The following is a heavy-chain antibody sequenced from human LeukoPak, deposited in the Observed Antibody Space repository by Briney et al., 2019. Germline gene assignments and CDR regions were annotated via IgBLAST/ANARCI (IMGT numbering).Heavy chain of an antibody. CDR3: AKDLFYCYCSGSYLVY. D-gene: IGHD3-10*01. J-gene: IGHJ4*02. CDR2: ISGSGGST. CDR1: GFTFSSYA. V-gene: IGHV3-23*01. Sequence: GGSLRLSCAASGFTFSSYAMSWVRQAPGKGLEWVSAISGSGGSTYYADSVKGRFTISRDNSKNTLYLQMNSLRAEDTAVYYCAKDLFYCYCSGSYLVYWGQGTLVTVSS.